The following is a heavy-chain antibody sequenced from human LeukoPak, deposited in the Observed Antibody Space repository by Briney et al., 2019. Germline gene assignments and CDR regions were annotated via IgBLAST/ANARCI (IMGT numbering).Heavy chain of an antibody. V-gene: IGHV4-59*01. CDR1: GGSFSSYY. Sequence: SETLSLTCAVYGGSFSSYYWSWIRQPPGKGLEWIGYIYYSGSTNYNPSLKSRVTISVDTSKNQFSLKLSSVTAADTAVYYCARVGQLLSGYFDYWGQGTLVTVSS. J-gene: IGHJ4*02. CDR2: IYYSGST. CDR3: ARVGQLLSGYFDY. D-gene: IGHD2-2*01.